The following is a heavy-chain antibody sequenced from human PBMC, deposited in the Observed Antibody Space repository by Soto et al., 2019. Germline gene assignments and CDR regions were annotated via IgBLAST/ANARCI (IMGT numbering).Heavy chain of an antibody. J-gene: IGHJ5*02. Sequence: QLQLQESGPGLVKPSETRSITCTVSGGSISSSDFYWGWLRQPPGKGLDFIGSMYYSGTTYYNPSLKNRITISVDTSKNQFSLKLISVTAADTAVYYCAVVDSTGNWFDPWGQGALVTVSS. V-gene: IGHV4-39*01. CDR1: GGSISSSDFY. CDR3: AVVDSTGNWFDP. CDR2: MYYSGTT. D-gene: IGHD3-22*01.